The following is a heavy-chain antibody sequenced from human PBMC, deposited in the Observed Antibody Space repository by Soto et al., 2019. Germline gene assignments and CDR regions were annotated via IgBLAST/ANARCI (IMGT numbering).Heavy chain of an antibody. CDR1: GYSFTTHA. J-gene: IGHJ6*02. CDR2: INTGNGNT. V-gene: IGHV1-3*04. Sequence: ASVKVSCKASGYSFTTHAMIWVRQAPGQRPEWMGWINTGNGNTRYSPKFQGRVNITRDTSASTACMELSSLKSEDTAVYYCARGEQLYHYYYGMDVWGQGSTVTVS. CDR3: ARGEQLYHYYYGMDV.